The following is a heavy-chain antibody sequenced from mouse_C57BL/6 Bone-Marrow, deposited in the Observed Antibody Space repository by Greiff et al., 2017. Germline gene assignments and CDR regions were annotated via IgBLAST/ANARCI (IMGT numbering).Heavy chain of an antibody. V-gene: IGHV1-9*01. J-gene: IGHJ3*01. CDR3: ARDGYSSWFAY. CDR1: GYTFTGYW. D-gene: IGHD2-3*01. CDR2: ILPGSGST. Sequence: VQLQQSGAELMKPGASVKLSCKATGYTFTGYWIEWVKQRPGHGLEWIGEILPGSGSTNYTEKFKGKATFTADTSSNTAYMQLSSLTTEDSAIYYCARDGYSSWFAYWGQGTLVTVSA.